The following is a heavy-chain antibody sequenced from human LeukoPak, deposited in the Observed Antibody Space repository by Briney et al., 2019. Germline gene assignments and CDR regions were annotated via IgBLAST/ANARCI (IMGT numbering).Heavy chain of an antibody. CDR3: ARKNDFEI. CDR1: GGLISRYY. Sequence: SDTLSLTCTVSGGLISRYYWRWTRHPPGKGLEWNGNIHYSGSTKDYPSRKGRVAILVDTSRDQLSLRMSSVTAADTAVYYCARKNDFEIWGQGTLVTVSS. V-gene: IGHV4-59*07. CDR2: IHYSGST. J-gene: IGHJ3*02. D-gene: IGHD2/OR15-2a*01.